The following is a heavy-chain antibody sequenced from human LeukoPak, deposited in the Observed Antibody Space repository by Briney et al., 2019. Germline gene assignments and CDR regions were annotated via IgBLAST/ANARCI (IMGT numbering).Heavy chain of an antibody. CDR3: ARNNGMDV. V-gene: IGHV3-7*03. J-gene: IGHJ6*02. CDR2: VNRDGSET. CDR1: GFALSSHW. Sequence: GGSLRLSCAASGFALSSHWMTWVRQVPGRGPEWVANVNRDGSETYYLDSVKGRFTISKDNAKNSLYLQMNSLRAEDTALYHCARNNGMDVWGQGTTVIVTS.